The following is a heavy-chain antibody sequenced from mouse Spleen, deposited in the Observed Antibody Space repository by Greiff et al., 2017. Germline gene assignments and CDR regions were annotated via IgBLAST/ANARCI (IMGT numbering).Heavy chain of an antibody. J-gene: IGHJ1*03. V-gene: IGHV1-76*01. Sequence: VQLQQSGAELVRPGASVKLSCKASGYTFTDYYINWVKQRPGQGLEWIARIYPGSGNTYYNEKFKGKATLTAEKSSSTAYMQLSSLTSEDSAVYFCARRPPRGYFDVWGTGTTVTVSS. CDR3: ARRPPRGYFDV. D-gene: IGHD3-1*01. CDR2: IYPGSGNT. CDR1: GYTFTDYY.